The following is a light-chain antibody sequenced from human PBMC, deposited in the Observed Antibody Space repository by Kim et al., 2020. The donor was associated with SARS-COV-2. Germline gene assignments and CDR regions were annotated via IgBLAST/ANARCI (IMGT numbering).Light chain of an antibody. CDR1: SSDVGGYNY. Sequence: TSCTGTSSDVGGYNYVSWYQQHPGKAPKFIIYDVSKRPSGVSNRFSGSKSGNTASLTISGLQAEDEADYYCSSYTSSSTYVFGTGTKVTVL. J-gene: IGLJ1*01. V-gene: IGLV2-14*04. CDR3: SSYTSSSTYV. CDR2: DVS.